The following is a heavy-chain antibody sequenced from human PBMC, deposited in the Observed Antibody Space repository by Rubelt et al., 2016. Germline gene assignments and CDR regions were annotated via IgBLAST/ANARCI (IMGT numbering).Heavy chain of an antibody. CDR2: ISSSSSYI. CDR1: GFTFSSYS. Sequence: EVQLVESGGGLVQPGGSLRLSCAASGFTFSSYSMNWVRQAPGKVLEWVSSISSSSSYIYYADSVKGRFTISRDNAKNSLYLQMNSLGAEDTAVYYCAVALPLTAMVGSSDYWGQGTLVTVSS. CDR3: AVALPLTAMVGSSDY. V-gene: IGHV3-21*01. J-gene: IGHJ4*02. D-gene: IGHD5-18*01.